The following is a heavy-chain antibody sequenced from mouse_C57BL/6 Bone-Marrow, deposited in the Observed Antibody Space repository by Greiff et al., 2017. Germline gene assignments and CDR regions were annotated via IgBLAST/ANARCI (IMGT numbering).Heavy chain of an antibody. CDR1: GYTFTSYW. CDR3: ARSKGSTVELDY. CDR2: IDPSDSET. J-gene: IGHJ2*01. V-gene: IGHV1-52*01. D-gene: IGHD1-1*01. Sequence: VQLQQPGAELVRPGSSVKLSCKASGYTFTSYWMHWVKQRPIQGLEWIGNIDPSDSETHYNQKFKDKATLTVDKSSSTAYMQLSSLTSEDSAVYYCARSKGSTVELDYWGQGTTLTVSS.